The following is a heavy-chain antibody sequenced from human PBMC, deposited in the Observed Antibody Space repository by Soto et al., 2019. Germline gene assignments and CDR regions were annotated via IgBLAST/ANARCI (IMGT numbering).Heavy chain of an antibody. D-gene: IGHD2-15*01. Sequence: QVQLVESGGGLVKPGGSLRLSCAASVFTFSDYYMSWIRQAPGKGLEWVSYISSSGSTIYYADSVKGRFTISRDNAKNSLYRQMNSLRAEDTAVYYCARESRYCSGGSCYDWFDPWGQGTLVTVSS. J-gene: IGHJ5*02. CDR2: ISSSGSTI. V-gene: IGHV3-11*01. CDR3: ARESRYCSGGSCYDWFDP. CDR1: VFTFSDYY.